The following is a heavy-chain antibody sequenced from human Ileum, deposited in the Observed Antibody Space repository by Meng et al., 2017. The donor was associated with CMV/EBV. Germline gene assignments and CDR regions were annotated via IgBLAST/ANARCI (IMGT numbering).Heavy chain of an antibody. V-gene: IGHV3-13*01. CDR3: ARVKAVAGIFYIDF. J-gene: IGHJ4*02. Sequence: GESLKISCAASGFTFSTYDFHWVRQPTGKGLEWVSAIGTVDNTYYADSVKGRFTISRENAKNSLYLQMNSLTAADTAVYYCARVKAVAGIFYIDFWGQGTPVTVSS. CDR1: GFTFSTYD. CDR2: IGTVDNT. D-gene: IGHD6-19*01.